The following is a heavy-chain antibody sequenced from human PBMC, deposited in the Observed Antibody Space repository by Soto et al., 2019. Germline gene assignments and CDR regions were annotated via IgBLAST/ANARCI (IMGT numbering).Heavy chain of an antibody. Sequence: GGSLRLSCAASGFTFSNYGMHWVRQAPGKGREWVAFISDDGSNKYYADSMKGRFTMSRDNSKSTLYLQMNRLRVEDTAVYYCTKRRNVLRFLEWSSGMEVWGQGTTVTVSS. D-gene: IGHD3-3*01. CDR1: GFTFSNYG. CDR3: TKRRNVLRFLEWSSGMEV. V-gene: IGHV3-30*18. CDR2: ISDDGSNK. J-gene: IGHJ6*02.